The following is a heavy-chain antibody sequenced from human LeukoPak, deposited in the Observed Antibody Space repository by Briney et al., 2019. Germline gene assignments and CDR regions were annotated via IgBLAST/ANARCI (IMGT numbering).Heavy chain of an antibody. Sequence: SQTLSLTCTVSGGSISSGDYYWSWIRQPPGKGLEWIGYIYYSGSTYYNPSLKSRVTISVDTSKNQFSLKLSSVTAADTAVYYCARGFIYYDPPPFDIWGQGTMVTVSS. CDR2: IYYSGST. J-gene: IGHJ3*02. CDR3: ARGFIYYDPPPFDI. V-gene: IGHV4-30-4*08. CDR1: GGSISSGDYY. D-gene: IGHD3-22*01.